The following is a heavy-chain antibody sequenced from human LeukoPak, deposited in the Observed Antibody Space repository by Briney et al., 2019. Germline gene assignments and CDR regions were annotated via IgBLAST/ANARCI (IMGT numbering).Heavy chain of an antibody. D-gene: IGHD6-19*01. J-gene: IGHJ6*03. CDR3: ARGYSSGWAGYYYYYMDV. Sequence: GGSLRLSCAASGFTFDDYGMSWVRQAPGKGLEWVSGINWNGGSTGYADSVKGRFTISRDNAKNSLYLQMNSLRAEDTAVYYCARGYSSGWAGYYYYYMDVWGKGTTVTISS. V-gene: IGHV3-20*04. CDR1: GFTFDDYG. CDR2: INWNGGST.